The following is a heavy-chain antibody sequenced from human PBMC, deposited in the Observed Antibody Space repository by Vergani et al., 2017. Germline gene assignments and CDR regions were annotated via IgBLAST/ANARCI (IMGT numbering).Heavy chain of an antibody. V-gene: IGHV1-46*02. D-gene: IGHD2-15*01. CDR3: ARSIGYCTSGSCRPYYFDL. Sequence: QVQLVQSGAAVKKPGASAKVSCTASGYIFKNYYMHWLRLAPGQGFQWMGIVNFVTGAATSPQKFEGRITMTRDTSTATFYIDLSSLKYEDTAIYYCARSIGYCTSGSCRPYYFDLWGQGTLVTVPS. CDR1: GYIFKNYY. J-gene: IGHJ4*02. CDR2: VNFVTGAA.